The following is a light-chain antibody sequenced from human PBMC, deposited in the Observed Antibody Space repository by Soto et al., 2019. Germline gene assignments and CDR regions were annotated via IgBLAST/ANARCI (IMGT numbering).Light chain of an antibody. J-gene: IGKJ2*01. CDR2: NAS. CDR1: QNINNK. CDR3: QKHNSY. V-gene: IGKV1-5*01. Sequence: DMPLTQSPPTLSASVGDSVTITCRASQNINNKLAWYQQKPGNAPKVLIYNASALQSGVPSRFSGSGSGTEFTLTISSLHPDDFATYYCQKHNSYFGQGTNLELK.